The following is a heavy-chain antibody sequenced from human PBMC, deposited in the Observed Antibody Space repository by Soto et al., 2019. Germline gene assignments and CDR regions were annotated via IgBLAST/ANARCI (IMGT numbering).Heavy chain of an antibody. D-gene: IGHD1-26*01. CDR3: AKWPPSPKMGVTTH. V-gene: IGHV3-23*01. CDR1: EFPFTSPA. Sequence: EVQLLESGGGLFQPGKSLGLSGAASEFPFTSPAMPWVRQPPGKGLQWVSAITVAGGGTYYAAPVKGRFTISRDNSKNTLFLQMNSLRAEDTALYFCAKWPPSPKMGVTTHWGQGTLVSVSS. CDR2: ITVAGGGT. J-gene: IGHJ4*02.